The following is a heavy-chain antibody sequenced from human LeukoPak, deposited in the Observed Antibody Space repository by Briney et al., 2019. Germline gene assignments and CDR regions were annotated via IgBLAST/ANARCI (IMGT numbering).Heavy chain of an antibody. J-gene: IGHJ4*02. CDR2: TLLNGNNN. D-gene: IGHD6-19*01. CDR1: GFTFSNYG. CDR3: ARDRLEALAGTRGFDY. Sequence: PGGSLRLSCAASGFTFSNYGMHWARQAPGKGLEWVALTLLNGNNNYYADSVKGRFTISRDNSKNTLYLQMNSLRPEDTAVYSCARDRLEALAGTRGFDYWGQGILVTVSS. V-gene: IGHV3-30*02.